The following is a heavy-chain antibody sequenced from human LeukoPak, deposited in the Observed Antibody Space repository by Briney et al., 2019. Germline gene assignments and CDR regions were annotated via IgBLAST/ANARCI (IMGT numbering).Heavy chain of an antibody. CDR1: GFTFSDYY. CDR2: ISSSGSTI. V-gene: IGHV3-11*01. J-gene: IGHJ6*02. Sequence: GGSLRLSCAASGFTFSDYYMSWIRQAPGKGLEWVSYISSSGSTIYYADSVKGRFTISRDNAKNSLYLQMNSLRAEDTAVYYCARDVDTVVVPAAKYGMDVWGQGTTVTVSS. D-gene: IGHD2-2*03. CDR3: ARDVDTVVVPAAKYGMDV.